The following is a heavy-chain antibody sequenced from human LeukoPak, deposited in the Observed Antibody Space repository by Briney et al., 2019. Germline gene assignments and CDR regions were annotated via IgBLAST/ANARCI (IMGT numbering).Heavy chain of an antibody. Sequence: GESLKISCKGSGYSFTSYWIGWVRQMPGKGLGWMGIIYPGDSDTRYSPSFQGQVTISADKSISTAYLQWSSLKASDTAMYYCASSTQGYSGYDFPFDYWGQGTLVTVSS. CDR1: GYSFTSYW. CDR2: IYPGDSDT. CDR3: ASSTQGYSGYDFPFDY. J-gene: IGHJ4*02. D-gene: IGHD5-12*01. V-gene: IGHV5-51*01.